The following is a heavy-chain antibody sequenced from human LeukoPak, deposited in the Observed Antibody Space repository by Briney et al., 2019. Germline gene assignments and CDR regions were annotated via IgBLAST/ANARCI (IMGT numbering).Heavy chain of an antibody. CDR1: GGTFSSYA. CDR2: IIPILGIA. J-gene: IGHJ4*02. V-gene: IGHV1-69*04. CDR3: ATSPAVMIWPTPPGEYYFDY. Sequence: ASVKVSCKASGGTFSSYAISWVRQAPGQGLEWMGRIIPILGIANYAQKFQGRVTITADKSTSTAYMELSSLRSEDTAMYYCATSPAVMIWPTPPGEYYFDYWGQGTLVTVSS. D-gene: IGHD2-2*01.